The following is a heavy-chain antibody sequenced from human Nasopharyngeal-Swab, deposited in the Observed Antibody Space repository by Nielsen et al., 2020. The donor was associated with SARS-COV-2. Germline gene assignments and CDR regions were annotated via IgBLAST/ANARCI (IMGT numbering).Heavy chain of an antibody. CDR3: AKAHCSSTSCYHRGGPVDV. CDR2: ISGDGGST. V-gene: IGHV3-43*02. Sequence: WIRQPPGKGLEWVSLISGDGGSTYYADSVKGRFTISRDNSKNSLYLQMNSLRTEDTALYYCAKAHCSSTSCYHRGGPVDVWGKGTTVTVSS. J-gene: IGHJ6*04. D-gene: IGHD2-2*01.